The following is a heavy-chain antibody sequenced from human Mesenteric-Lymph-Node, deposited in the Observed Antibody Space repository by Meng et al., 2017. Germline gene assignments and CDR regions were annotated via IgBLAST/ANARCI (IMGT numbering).Heavy chain of an antibody. CDR2: INSGNGKT. V-gene: IGHV1-3*01. J-gene: IGHJ4*02. D-gene: IGHD1-26*01. Sequence: QVQLVQSGAEVKKPGASVKGSCQASGYTFTNYAIQWVRQAPGQRLEWMGWINSGNGKTKYSEKFQGRVTITRDTSATTAYMELSSLRSEDMAVYYCARGLWEQSRYYFDSWGQGTLVTVSS. CDR3: ARGLWEQSRYYFDS. CDR1: GYTFTNYA.